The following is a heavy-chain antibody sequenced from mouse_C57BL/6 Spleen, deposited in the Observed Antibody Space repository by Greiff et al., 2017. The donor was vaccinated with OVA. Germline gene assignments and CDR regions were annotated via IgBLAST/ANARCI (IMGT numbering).Heavy chain of an antibody. J-gene: IGHJ4*01. CDR3: ARTRDGYSIYAMDY. CDR2: IWSGGST. V-gene: IGHV2-2*01. CDR1: GFSLTSYG. Sequence: QVQLKESGPGLVQPSQSLSITCTVSGFSLTSYGVHWVRQSPGKGLEWLGVIWSGGSTDYNAAFISRLSISKDNSKSQVFFKMNSLQADDAAIYYCARTRDGYSIYAMDYWGQGTSVTVSS. D-gene: IGHD2-3*01.